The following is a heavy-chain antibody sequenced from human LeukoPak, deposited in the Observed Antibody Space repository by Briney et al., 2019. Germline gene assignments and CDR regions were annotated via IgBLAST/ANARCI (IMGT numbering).Heavy chain of an antibody. CDR3: ARQDSGAYLNPLDI. CDR1: GGSISSYY. J-gene: IGHJ3*02. D-gene: IGHD1-26*01. Sequence: PSETLSLTCIVSGGSISSYYWSWIRQPPGQGLEWIGYIYYTGSTDYNPSLQRRVTISVDTSKNQLSLKLRSVTAADTAVYYCARQDSGAYLNPLDIWGQGTVVTVSS. V-gene: IGHV4-59*08. CDR2: IYYTGST.